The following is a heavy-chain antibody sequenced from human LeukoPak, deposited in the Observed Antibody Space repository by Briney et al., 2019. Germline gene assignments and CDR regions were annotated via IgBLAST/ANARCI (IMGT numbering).Heavy chain of an antibody. Sequence: PSETLSLTCAVSGGSVNRGTFFWTWIRKPPGKGLEWIGYISSSGSTDYHPSLKSRVTISSDTSKAQLTLKLTSVTAADTAVYYCARSPSGYRFDSWGQGTLVTVSS. CDR3: ARSPSGYRFDS. J-gene: IGHJ4*02. D-gene: IGHD3-22*01. CDR2: ISSSGST. V-gene: IGHV4-61*01. CDR1: GGSVNRGTFF.